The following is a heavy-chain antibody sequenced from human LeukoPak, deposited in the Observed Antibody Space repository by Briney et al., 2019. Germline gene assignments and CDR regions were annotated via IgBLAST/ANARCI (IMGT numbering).Heavy chain of an antibody. CDR1: GFTFSSYE. CDR2: ISSSGSTI. CDR3: ARTIAVAGKRWFDP. J-gene: IGHJ5*02. D-gene: IGHD6-19*01. Sequence: GGSLRLSCAASGFTFSSYEMNWVRQAPGKGLEWVSYISSSGSTIYYADSVKGRFTISRDDAKNSLYLQMNSLRAEDTAVYYCARTIAVAGKRWFDPWGQGTLVTVSS. V-gene: IGHV3-48*03.